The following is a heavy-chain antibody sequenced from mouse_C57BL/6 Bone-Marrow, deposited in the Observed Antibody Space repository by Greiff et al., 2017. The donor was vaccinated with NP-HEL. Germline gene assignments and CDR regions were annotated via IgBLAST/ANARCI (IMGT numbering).Heavy chain of an antibody. J-gene: IGHJ4*01. D-gene: IGHD1-1*01. Sequence: EVKLVESEGGLVQPGSSMKLSCTASGFTFSDYYMAWVRQVPEKGLEWVANINYDGSSTYYLDSLKSRFIISRDNAKNILYLEMSSLKSEGTATYYCARVYGSGYEGYAMDYWGQGTSVTVSS. CDR1: GFTFSDYY. CDR3: ARVYGSGYEGYAMDY. CDR2: INYDGSST. V-gene: IGHV5-16*01.